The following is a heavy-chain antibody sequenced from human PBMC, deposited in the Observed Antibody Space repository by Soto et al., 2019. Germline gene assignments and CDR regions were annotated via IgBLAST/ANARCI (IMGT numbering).Heavy chain of an antibody. D-gene: IGHD2-2*01. CDR3: ARDGGYCSSTSCSEGGMDV. Sequence: PSETLSLTCTVSSASISSSSYTWGWIRQPPGKGLEWIGSIYYSGSTYYNPSLNSRVTVSVDTSKNQFSLKVTSVTAADTAVYYCARDGGYCSSTSCSEGGMDVWGQGTTVTVSS. J-gene: IGHJ6*02. CDR1: SASISSSSYT. CDR2: IYYSGST. V-gene: IGHV4-39*02.